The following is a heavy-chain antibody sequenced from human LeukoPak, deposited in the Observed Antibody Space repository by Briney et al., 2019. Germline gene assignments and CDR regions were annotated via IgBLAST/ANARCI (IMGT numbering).Heavy chain of an antibody. D-gene: IGHD3-22*01. CDR1: GGSISSYY. J-gene: IGHJ6*02. V-gene: IGHV4-59*12. CDR3: ARDRQCYYFRDGMDV. Sequence: SETLSLTCTVSGGSISSYYWSWIRQPPGKGLEWIGYIYYSGSTNYNPSLKSRVTMSVDTSKNQFSLKLSSVTAADTAVYYCARDRQCYYFRDGMDVWGQGTTVTVSS. CDR2: IYYSGST.